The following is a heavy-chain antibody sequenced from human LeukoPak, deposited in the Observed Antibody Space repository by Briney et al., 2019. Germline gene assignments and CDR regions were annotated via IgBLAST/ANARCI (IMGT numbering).Heavy chain of an antibody. V-gene: IGHV3-21*01. CDR1: GFTFSNYN. Sequence: GGSLRLSCAASGFTFSNYNMNWVRRAPGKGLEWVSSISSSSSYIYYADSVKGRFTISRDNANNSLYLQMNSLRAGDTTVYYCARGDSGGMDYWGQGTLVTVSS. CDR3: ARGDSGGMDY. J-gene: IGHJ4*02. CDR2: ISSSSSYI. D-gene: IGHD3-16*01.